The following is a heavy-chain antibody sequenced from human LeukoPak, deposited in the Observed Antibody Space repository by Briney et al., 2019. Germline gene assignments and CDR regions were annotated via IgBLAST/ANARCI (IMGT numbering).Heavy chain of an antibody. J-gene: IGHJ3*02. CDR2: ISSYSGTI. CDR3: VREGAGPSCTRRKCYIGNGFDI. Sequence: AGGSLRLSCAASGFTFNTSAMNWVRQAPGKGLEWLSYISSYSGTIFYADSVKGRFTISRDNAKNSLYLEMKSLRVDDTAVYFCVREGAGPSCTRRKCYIGNGFDIWGQGTMVTVSS. D-gene: IGHD2-8*01. CDR1: GFTFNTSA. V-gene: IGHV3-48*01.